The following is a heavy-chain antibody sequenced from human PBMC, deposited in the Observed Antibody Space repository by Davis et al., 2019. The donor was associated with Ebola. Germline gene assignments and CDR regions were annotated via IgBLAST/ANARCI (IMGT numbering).Heavy chain of an antibody. CDR3: ARGTTVIYYYYYGMDV. J-gene: IGHJ6*02. D-gene: IGHD4-17*01. CDR2: INHSGST. V-gene: IGHV4-34*01. CDR1: GGSFSGYY. Sequence: SQTLSLTCAVYGGSFSGYYWSWIRQPPGKGLEWIGEINHSGSTNYNPSLKSRVTISVDTSKNQFSLKLSSMTAADTAVYYCARGTTVIYYYYYGMDVWGQGTTVTVFS.